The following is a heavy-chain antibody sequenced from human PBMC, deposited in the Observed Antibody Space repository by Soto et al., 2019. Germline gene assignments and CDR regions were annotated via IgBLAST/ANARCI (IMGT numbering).Heavy chain of an antibody. J-gene: IGHJ4*02. CDR1: GGSISSSSYY. CDR2: IYYSGST. CDR3: ARDTPYYDILTGYYPTGVFDY. D-gene: IGHD3-9*01. Sequence: SETLSLTCTVSGGSISSSSYYWGWIRQPPGKGLEWIGYIYYSGSTNYNPSLKSRVTISVDTSKNQFSLKLSSVTAADTAVYYCARDTPYYDILTGYYPTGVFDYWGQGTLVTVSS. V-gene: IGHV4-61*01.